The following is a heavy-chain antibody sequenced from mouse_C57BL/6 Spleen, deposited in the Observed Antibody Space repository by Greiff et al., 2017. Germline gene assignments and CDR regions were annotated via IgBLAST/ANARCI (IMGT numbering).Heavy chain of an antibody. CDR1: GYTFTDYY. CDR2: IYPGSGNP. D-gene: IGHD1-1*01. V-gene: IGHV1-76*01. Sequence: QVQLQQSGAELVRPGASVKLSCKASGYTFTDYYINWVKQRPGQGLEWIAWIYPGSGNPYYNETFKGKATLTAEKSSSAAYMQRGCLTAESSAVYCWARQNYASSYPAMDYWGQGTSVTVSS. CDR3: ARQNYASSYPAMDY. J-gene: IGHJ4*01.